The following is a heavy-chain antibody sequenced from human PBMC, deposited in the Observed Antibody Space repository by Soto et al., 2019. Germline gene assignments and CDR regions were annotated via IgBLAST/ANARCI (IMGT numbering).Heavy chain of an antibody. CDR1: GFTFSDYY. D-gene: IGHD3-3*01. CDR3: ARDFGIFGAPEGFDP. CDR2: MSSSGSTI. V-gene: IGHV3-11*01. Sequence: GGSLRLSCAASGFTFSDYYMSWIRQAPGKGLEWVSYMSSSGSTIYYADSVKGRFTISRDNSKNSPYLQMNSLRAEDTAVYYCARDFGIFGAPEGFDPWGQGTLVTVSS. J-gene: IGHJ5*02.